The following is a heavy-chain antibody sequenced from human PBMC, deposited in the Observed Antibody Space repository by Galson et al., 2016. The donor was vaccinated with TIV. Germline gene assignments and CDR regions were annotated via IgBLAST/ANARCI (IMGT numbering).Heavy chain of an antibody. CDR2: ISVENGTT. V-gene: IGHV1-18*01. D-gene: IGHD3-22*01. CDR3: AREMRERHDSSGFHSLFDY. Sequence: SVKVSCKAAGYTFSRHGISWVRQAPGQGLEWLGWISVENGTTNNAQKLQGRVTITTDTATSTAYMELRSLRSDDTAVYYCAREMRERHDSSGFHSLFDYWGQGTLVTVSS. CDR1: GYTFSRHG. J-gene: IGHJ4*02.